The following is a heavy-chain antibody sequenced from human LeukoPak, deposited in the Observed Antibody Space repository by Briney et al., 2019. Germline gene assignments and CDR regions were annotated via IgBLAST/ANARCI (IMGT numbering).Heavy chain of an antibody. CDR1: GGSISSYY. D-gene: IGHD3-10*01. V-gene: IGHV4-59*01. CDR3: ASSLVVFTPRFGEFRGGY. Sequence: KPSETLSLTCTVSGGSISSYYWSWIRQPPGKGLEWIGYIYYSGSTNYNPSLKSRVTISVDTSKNQFSLKLSSVTAADTAVYYCASSLVVFTPRFGEFRGGYWGQGTLVTVSS. J-gene: IGHJ4*02. CDR2: IYYSGST.